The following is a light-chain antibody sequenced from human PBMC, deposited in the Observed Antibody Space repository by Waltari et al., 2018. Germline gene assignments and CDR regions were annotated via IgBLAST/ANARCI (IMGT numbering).Light chain of an antibody. CDR2: AAS. Sequence: DIQMTQSPSSLSASVGDRVIITCRASQAISIYLNWYQQKPGKAPNLLIYAASTLQRGIPSRFSGSGSETEFTLTVTSLQSEDCAVYYCQQYYEWQTFGPGTKVEIK. CDR1: QAISIY. CDR3: QQYYEWQT. V-gene: IGKV1-39*01. J-gene: IGKJ1*01.